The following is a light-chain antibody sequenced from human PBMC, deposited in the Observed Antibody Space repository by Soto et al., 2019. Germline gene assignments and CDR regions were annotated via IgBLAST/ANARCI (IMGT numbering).Light chain of an antibody. CDR3: QQSYSTPPL. J-gene: IGKJ3*01. CDR2: AAS. CDR1: QSISSY. Sequence: DIQMTQSPSSLSASVGDRVTITCRASQSISSYLNWYQQKPGKAPKLLIYAASSLQSGVPSRFSGSGYGTDFTLTISSLQPEDFATYYCQQSYSTPPLFGPGTKVDIK. V-gene: IGKV1-39*01.